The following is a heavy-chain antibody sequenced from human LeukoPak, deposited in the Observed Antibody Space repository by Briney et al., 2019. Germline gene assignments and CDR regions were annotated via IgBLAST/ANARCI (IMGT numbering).Heavy chain of an antibody. CDR1: GFTFNAFG. D-gene: IGHD2-21*02. V-gene: IGHV3-48*01. CDR2: IGTTSGAI. Sequence: PGGSLRLSCAASGFTFNAFGMNWVRPAPGKGLEWVSYIGTTSGAIYYADSVKGLFTISRDSAKNSLYLQMNSLRAEDTAVYYCARFRTWGDKAFDYWGQGTLVTVSS. CDR3: ARFRTWGDKAFDY. J-gene: IGHJ4*02.